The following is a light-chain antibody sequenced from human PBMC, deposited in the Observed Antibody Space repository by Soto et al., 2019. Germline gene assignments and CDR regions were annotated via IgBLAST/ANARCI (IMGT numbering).Light chain of an antibody. J-gene: IGKJ2*01. Sequence: EIVLTQSPATLSLSPGERATLSCRASQNVGNYLAWYQQKPGQAPRLLIYDSSNRATGIPDRFSGSGSGTDFTLTISRLEPEDFAVYYCQQYGSSPYTFGQGTKLEIK. V-gene: IGKV3-20*01. CDR1: QNVGNY. CDR3: QQYGSSPYT. CDR2: DSS.